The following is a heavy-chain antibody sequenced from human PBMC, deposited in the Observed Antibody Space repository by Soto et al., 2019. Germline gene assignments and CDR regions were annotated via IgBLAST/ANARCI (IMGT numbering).Heavy chain of an antibody. D-gene: IGHD2-15*01. J-gene: IGHJ3*02. Sequence: GGSLGLSCATAGLTISSYAMSWVRRDTGKGLEWVSAISGSGGSTYYADSVKGRFTISRDNSKNTLYLQMNSLRAEDTAVYYCAKARGPGYCSGGSCYSAASDIWGQGTMVTGSS. V-gene: IGHV3-23*01. CDR1: GLTISSYA. CDR2: ISGSGGST. CDR3: AKARGPGYCSGGSCYSAASDI.